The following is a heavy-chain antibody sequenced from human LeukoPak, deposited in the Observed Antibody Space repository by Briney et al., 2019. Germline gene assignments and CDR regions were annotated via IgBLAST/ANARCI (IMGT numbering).Heavy chain of an antibody. Sequence: HPGGSLRLSCAASGFALSGYGMNWVRQAPGKGLEWVSYISGASSSIYYADSVRGRFTISRDNAKNSLYLQMNSLRAEDTAVYYCAKGHRSGWYYLDYWGQGTLVTVSS. CDR3: AKGHRSGWYYLDY. CDR1: GFALSGYG. CDR2: ISGASSSI. D-gene: IGHD6-19*01. V-gene: IGHV3-48*01. J-gene: IGHJ4*02.